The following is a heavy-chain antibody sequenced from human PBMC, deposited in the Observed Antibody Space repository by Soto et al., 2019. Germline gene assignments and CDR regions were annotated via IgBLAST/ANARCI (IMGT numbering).Heavy chain of an antibody. V-gene: IGHV4-34*01. CDR2: INHSGST. Sequence: QVQLQQCGAGLLKPSETLSLTCAVYGGSFSGYYWSWIRQPPGKGLEWIGEINHSGSTNYNPSLKSRVNISVDTSKNQFYMKLRSVNAGDTAVYYCARYGNRSGGSCCPWGQGTLVTVSS. D-gene: IGHD2-15*01. CDR1: GGSFSGYY. J-gene: IGHJ5*02. CDR3: ARYGNRSGGSCCP.